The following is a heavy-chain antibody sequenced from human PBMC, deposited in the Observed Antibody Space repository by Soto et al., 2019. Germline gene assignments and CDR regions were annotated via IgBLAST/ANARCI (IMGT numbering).Heavy chain of an antibody. J-gene: IGHJ1*01. D-gene: IGHD5-12*01. CDR3: AKHRRDGYNYDFQH. Sequence: ASVKVSCKASGYTFTSYGISWVRQAPGQGLEWMGWISAYNGNTNYAQKLQGRVTITADKSTSTAYMELSSLRSEDTAVYYCAKHRRDGYNYDFQHWGQGTLVTVSS. CDR1: GYTFTSYG. V-gene: IGHV1-18*01. CDR2: ISAYNGNT.